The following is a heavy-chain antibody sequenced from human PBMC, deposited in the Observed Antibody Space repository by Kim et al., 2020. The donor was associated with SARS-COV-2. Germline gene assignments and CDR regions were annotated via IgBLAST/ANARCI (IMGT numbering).Heavy chain of an antibody. J-gene: IGHJ6*02. CDR1: GYTLTELS. Sequence: ASVKVSCKVSGYTLTELSMHWVRQAPGKGLEWMGGFDPEDGETIYAQKFQGRVTMTEDTSTDKAYMELSSLRSEDTAVYYCATDRGAHGSSSHPSTWYGMDVWDQGTTVTVSS. CDR2: FDPEDGET. V-gene: IGHV1-24*01. D-gene: IGHD6-13*01. CDR3: ATDRGAHGSSSHPSTWYGMDV.